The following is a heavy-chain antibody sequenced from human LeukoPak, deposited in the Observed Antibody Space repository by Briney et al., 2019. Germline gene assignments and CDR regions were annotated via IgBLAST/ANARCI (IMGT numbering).Heavy chain of an antibody. Sequence: PGGSLRLSCAASGFSFSAYAMTWVRQTPGKGLEWASGISSGGSKTYYADSVKGRFTISRDNSKNTLYLQMNSLRADDTAVYYCAKDRGFMTTDYSFDYWGQGALVTVSS. CDR1: GFSFSAYA. V-gene: IGHV3-23*01. CDR3: AKDRGFMTTDYSFDY. CDR2: ISSGGSKT. D-gene: IGHD4-17*01. J-gene: IGHJ4*02.